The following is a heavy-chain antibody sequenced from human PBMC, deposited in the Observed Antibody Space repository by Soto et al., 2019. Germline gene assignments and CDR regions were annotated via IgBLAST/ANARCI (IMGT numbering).Heavy chain of an antibody. D-gene: IGHD6-13*01. CDR1: GGSVSSGSYY. J-gene: IGHJ6*02. Sequence: PSETLSLTCTVSGGSVSSGSYYWSWIRQPPGKGLEWIGYIYYSGSTNYNPSLKSRVTISVDTSKNQFSLKLSSVTAADTAVYYCAREYSSSPLGHYYYYYGMDVWGQGTTVTVSS. CDR2: IYYSGST. CDR3: AREYSSSPLGHYYYYYGMDV. V-gene: IGHV4-61*01.